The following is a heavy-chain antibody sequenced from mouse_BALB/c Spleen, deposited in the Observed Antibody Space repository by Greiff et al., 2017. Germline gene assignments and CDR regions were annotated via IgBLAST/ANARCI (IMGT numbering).Heavy chain of an antibody. Sequence: VQLQQSGPGLVKPSQSLSLTCTVTGYSITSDYAWNWIRQFPGNKLEWMGYISYSGSTSYNPSLKSRISITRDTSKNQFFLQLNSVTTEDTATYYCARDGYLYYYAMDYWGQGTSVTVSS. D-gene: IGHD2-3*01. J-gene: IGHJ4*01. CDR2: ISYSGST. CDR3: ARDGYLYYYAMDY. V-gene: IGHV3-2*02. CDR1: GYSITSDYA.